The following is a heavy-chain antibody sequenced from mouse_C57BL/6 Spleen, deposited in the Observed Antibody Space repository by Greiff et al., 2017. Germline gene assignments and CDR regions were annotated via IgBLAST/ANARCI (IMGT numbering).Heavy chain of an antibody. D-gene: IGHD2-1*01. Sequence: QVQLQQPGAELARPGASVKMSCKASGYTFTSYTMHWVKQRPGQGLEWIGYINPSSGYTKYNQKFKDKATLTADKSSSTAYMQRSSLTSEDSAVYYCARQGYYGNLAWFAYWGQAPLVTVPA. J-gene: IGHJ3*01. CDR1: GYTFTSYT. CDR2: INPSSGYT. V-gene: IGHV1-4*01. CDR3: ARQGYYGNLAWFAY.